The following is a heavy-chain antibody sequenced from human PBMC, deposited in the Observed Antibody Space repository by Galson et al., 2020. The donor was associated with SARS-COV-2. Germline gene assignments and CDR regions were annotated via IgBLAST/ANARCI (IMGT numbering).Heavy chain of an antibody. D-gene: IGHD4-17*01. CDR3: TTTTSRYSVTRFEDY. Sequence: GESLKISCAASGFTFSNAWMSWVRQAPGKGLDWVGRIKSKSDGGTTDYAAPVKGRFTISRDDSKNTLYLQMNSLKTEDTAVYYCTTTTSRYSVTRFEDYWGQGTLVTVSS. V-gene: IGHV3-15*01. J-gene: IGHJ4*02. CDR2: IKSKSDGGTT. CDR1: GFTFSNAW.